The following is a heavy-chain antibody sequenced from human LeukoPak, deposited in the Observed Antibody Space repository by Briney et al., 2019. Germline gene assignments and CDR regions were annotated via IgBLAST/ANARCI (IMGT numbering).Heavy chain of an antibody. D-gene: IGHD6-13*01. J-gene: IGHJ4*02. V-gene: IGHV3-48*04. Sequence: GGSLRLSCAGSGFSFSNYGVNWVRQAPGQGLEWVSYISISSSTIYYADSVKGRFTISRDNAKNSLYLQMNSLRAEDTAVYYCARGPSSSWYFDYWGQGTLVTVSS. CDR1: GFSFSNYG. CDR2: ISISSSTI. CDR3: ARGPSSSWYFDY.